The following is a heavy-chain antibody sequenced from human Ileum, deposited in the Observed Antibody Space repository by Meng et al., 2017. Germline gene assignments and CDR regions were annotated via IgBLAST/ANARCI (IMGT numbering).Heavy chain of an antibody. D-gene: IGHD3-22*01. Sequence: QLQGSGPVRVQPSGTLSLTCAVSGTWWSWGRQPPGKGLEWIGEIFQSGRTNYNPSLKSRVTISIDKSKSQISPQLSAVTAADTAVYSCATSNDRDVYYLGYWGQGTLVTVSS. J-gene: IGHJ4*02. V-gene: IGHV4-4*02. CDR2: IFQSGRT. CDR1: GTW. CDR3: ATSNDRDVYYLGY.